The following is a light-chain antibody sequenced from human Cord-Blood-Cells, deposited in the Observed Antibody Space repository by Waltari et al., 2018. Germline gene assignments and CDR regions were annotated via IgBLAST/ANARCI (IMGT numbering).Light chain of an antibody. CDR1: QSISSY. CDR3: QQSYSTPPIT. J-gene: IGKJ5*01. V-gene: IGKV1-39*01. Sequence: DIQMTQSPSSLSASVGDRVTITCRASQSISSYLNWYQQKPGKAPKLLIYAASSLQSGVPSRFSCSGSGTDFTLTISSLQPEDFATYYCQQSYSTPPITFGHGTRLEIK. CDR2: AAS.